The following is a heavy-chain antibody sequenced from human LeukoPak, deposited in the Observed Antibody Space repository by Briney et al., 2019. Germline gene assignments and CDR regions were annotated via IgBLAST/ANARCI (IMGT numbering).Heavy chain of an antibody. CDR1: GYSFTTYW. J-gene: IGHJ4*02. Sequence: GESLKISCKGSGYSFTTYWIGWVRQMPGKGLEWMAIIYPGDSDTRYSPSFQGQVTISADKSISTAYLQWSGLKASDTAMYYCARQYYGDNSGFDYWGQGTPVTVSS. CDR3: ARQYYGDNSGFDY. D-gene: IGHD4-23*01. CDR2: IYPGDSDT. V-gene: IGHV5-51*01.